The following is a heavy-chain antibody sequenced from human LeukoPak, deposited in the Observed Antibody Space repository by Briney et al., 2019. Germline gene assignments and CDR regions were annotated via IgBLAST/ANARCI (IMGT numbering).Heavy chain of an antibody. D-gene: IGHD2-15*01. J-gene: IGHJ3*01. CDR2: INPNSGGT. Sequence: ASVKVSCKASGYTFSGFYIHWVRQAPGQGLEWMGWINPNSGGTNYAQKFQGRVTMTRATSISTAYMELSRLRFNDTAVYYCAREGVFCSGGSCYSGLQWGQGTMVTVSS. V-gene: IGHV1-2*02. CDR3: AREGVFCSGGSCYSGLQ. CDR1: GYTFSGFY.